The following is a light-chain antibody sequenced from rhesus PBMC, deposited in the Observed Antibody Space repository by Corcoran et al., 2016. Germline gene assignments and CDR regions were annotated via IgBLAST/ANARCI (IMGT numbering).Light chain of an antibody. Sequence: DIQMTQSPSSLSASVGDRVTITCMASENVNNYLHWYQQKPGKAPKLLIYKASTLQSGVPSRFSGSGSGTDFTLTISSLQPEDFATDYCQHSYGTPYSFGQGTKVEIK. CDR1: ENVNNY. V-gene: IGKV1-74*01. J-gene: IGKJ2*01. CDR2: KAS. CDR3: QHSYGTPYS.